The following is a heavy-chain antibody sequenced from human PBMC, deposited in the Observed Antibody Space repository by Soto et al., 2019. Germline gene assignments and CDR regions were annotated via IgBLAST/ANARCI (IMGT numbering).Heavy chain of an antibody. Sequence: GGALRLSCAASGFTFSNAWVNWVRQAPGKGLEWVGRIKSKTDGGTTDYAAPVKGRFTISRDDSKNTLYLQMNSLKTEDTAVYYCTTAYYYDSSGYYPAGGYYYYGMDVWGQGTTVTVSS. D-gene: IGHD3-22*01. J-gene: IGHJ6*02. V-gene: IGHV3-15*07. CDR2: IKSKTDGGTT. CDR3: TTAYYYDSSGYYPAGGYYYYGMDV. CDR1: GFTFSNAW.